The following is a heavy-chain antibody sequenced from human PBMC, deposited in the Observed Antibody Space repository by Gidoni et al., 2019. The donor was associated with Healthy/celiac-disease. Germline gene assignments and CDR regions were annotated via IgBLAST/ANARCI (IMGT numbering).Heavy chain of an antibody. Sequence: QVQLVESGGGVVQPGRSLSLSCAASGFTFSSYGMPWVRQAPGKGLEWVAVIWYDGSNKYYADSVKGRFTISRDNSKNTLYLQMNSLRAEDTAVYYCARVVGYSSSSNQYYYYYGMDVWGQGTTVTVSS. CDR2: IWYDGSNK. D-gene: IGHD6-6*01. J-gene: IGHJ6*02. V-gene: IGHV3-33*01. CDR3: ARVVGYSSSSNQYYYYYGMDV. CDR1: GFTFSSYG.